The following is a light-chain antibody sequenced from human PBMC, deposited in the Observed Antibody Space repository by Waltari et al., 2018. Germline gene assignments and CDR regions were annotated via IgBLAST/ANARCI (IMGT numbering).Light chain of an antibody. CDR2: WAS. V-gene: IGKV4-1*01. CDR1: QSVLFSSNNKNY. Sequence: DIVMTKSPDSLAVSLGERATINCKSSQSVLFSSNNKNYLAWYQQKPGQPPKLLIYWASTREPGVPDRFSGSGSGTDFTLTINSLQAEDVAVYYCQQYYTTPRTFGQGTKVEIK. J-gene: IGKJ1*01. CDR3: QQYYTTPRT.